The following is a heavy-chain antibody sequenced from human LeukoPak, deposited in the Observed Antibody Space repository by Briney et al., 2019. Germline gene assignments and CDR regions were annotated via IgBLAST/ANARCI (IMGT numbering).Heavy chain of an antibody. CDR3: ATGFLGSRRHFDY. CDR2: FDPEDGET. D-gene: IGHD2/OR15-2a*01. V-gene: IGHV1-24*01. J-gene: IGHJ4*02. Sequence: GASVKVSCXVSGYTLTELSMHWVRQAPGKGLEWMGGFDPEDGETIYAQKFQGRVTMTEDTSTDTAYMELSSLRSEDTAVYYCATGFLGSRRHFDYWGQGTLVTVSS. CDR1: GYTLTELS.